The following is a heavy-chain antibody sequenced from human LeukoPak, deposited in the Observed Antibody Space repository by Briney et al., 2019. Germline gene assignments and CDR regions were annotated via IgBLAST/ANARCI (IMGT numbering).Heavy chain of an antibody. D-gene: IGHD3-10*01. CDR3: ARVVMVRGVIISLHDAFDI. CDR1: GYTFTGYY. J-gene: IGHJ3*02. Sequence: ASVKVSCKASGYTFTGYYMHWVRQAPGQGLEWMGWINPNSGGTNYAQKFQGRATMTRDTSISTAYMELSRLRSDDTAVYYCARVVMVRGVIISLHDAFDIWGQGTMVTVSS. CDR2: INPNSGGT. V-gene: IGHV1-2*02.